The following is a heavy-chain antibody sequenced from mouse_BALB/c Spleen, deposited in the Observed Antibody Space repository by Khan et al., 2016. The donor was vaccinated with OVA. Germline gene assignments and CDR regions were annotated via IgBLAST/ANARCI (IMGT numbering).Heavy chain of an antibody. D-gene: IGHD4-1*01. CDR2: INPYNGGT. J-gene: IGHJ2*01. V-gene: IGHV1S136*01. Sequence: VRLQQSGPELVKPGASVKMSCKASGYTFTNYVLHWVKQKPGQGLEWIGYINPYNGGTKYNETFKGKATLASEKSSITAYMELSSLTSEDSAVYYCARGNWQSYYFDYWGQGTTLTLSS. CDR1: GYTFTNYV. CDR3: ARGNWQSYYFDY.